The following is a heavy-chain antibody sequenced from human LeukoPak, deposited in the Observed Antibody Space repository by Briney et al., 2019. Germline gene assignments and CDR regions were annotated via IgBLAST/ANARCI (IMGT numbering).Heavy chain of an antibody. D-gene: IGHD5-12*01. CDR2: IYYSGST. Sequence: SETLSLTCSVSGDSISTSSSYRGWIRQPPGKGLEWIGSIYYSGSTYYNPSLKSRVTISADTSKNQFSLNVSSVTAADTAVYYCARATSSYFYYMDVWGKGTTVTISS. V-gene: IGHV4-39*07. CDR1: GDSISTSSSY. CDR3: ARATSSYFYYMDV. J-gene: IGHJ6*03.